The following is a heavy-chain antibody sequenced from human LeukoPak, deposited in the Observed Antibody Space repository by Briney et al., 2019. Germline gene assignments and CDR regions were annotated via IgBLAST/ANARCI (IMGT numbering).Heavy chain of an antibody. V-gene: IGHV3-23*01. J-gene: IGHJ4*02. CDR2: ISGSGGST. CDR3: AKPGREDGDYWSFNY. Sequence: GGSLRLSCAASGFTFSSYGMSWVRQAPGKGLEWVSAISGSGGSTYYADSVKGRFTISRDNSKNTLYLQMNTLRAEDTAIYYCAKPGREDGDYWSFNYWGQGTLVTVPS. CDR1: GFTFSSYG. D-gene: IGHD4-17*01.